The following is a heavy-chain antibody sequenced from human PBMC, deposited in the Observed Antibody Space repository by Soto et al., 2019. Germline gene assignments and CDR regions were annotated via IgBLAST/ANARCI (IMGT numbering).Heavy chain of an antibody. CDR3: ARWGVTGYFDPEDYYYYMDV. J-gene: IGHJ6*03. CDR2: IYYSGST. CDR1: GGSISSYY. V-gene: IGHV4-59*01. D-gene: IGHD3-9*01. Sequence: SETLSLTCTVSGGSISSYYWSWIRQPPGKGLEWIGYIYYSGSTNYNPSLKSRVTISVDTSKNQFSLKLSSVTAADTAVYYCARWGVTGYFDPEDYYYYMDVWGKGTTVTVSS.